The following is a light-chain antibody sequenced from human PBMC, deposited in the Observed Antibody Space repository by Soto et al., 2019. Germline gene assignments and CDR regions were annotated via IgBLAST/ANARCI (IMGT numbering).Light chain of an antibody. J-gene: IGLJ2*01. Sequence: QSALTQPPSVSGSPGQSVTISCTGTSSDIGSYNRVSWYQQPPGTAPKILIYEVSYRPSGVPDRFSGSKSGNTASLIISGHQGEDEADYYCSSYTSSKTLVFGGGTKLTVL. CDR1: SSDIGSYNR. V-gene: IGLV2-18*02. CDR3: SSYTSSKTLV. CDR2: EVS.